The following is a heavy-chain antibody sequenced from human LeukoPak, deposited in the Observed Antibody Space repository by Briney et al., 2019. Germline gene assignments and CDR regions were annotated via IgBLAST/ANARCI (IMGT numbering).Heavy chain of an antibody. CDR1: GGTFSSYA. D-gene: IGHD4-11*01. J-gene: IGHJ3*02. CDR2: IIPIFGTA. CDR3: GRWRNYSILYGDGGFDI. V-gene: IGHV1-69*06. Sequence: ASVKVSCKASGGTFSSYAISWVRQAPGQGLEWMGGIIPIFGTANYAQKFQGRVTITADKSTSTAYMELSSLRSEDTAVYYCGRWRNYSILYGDGGFDIWGQGTMVTVSS.